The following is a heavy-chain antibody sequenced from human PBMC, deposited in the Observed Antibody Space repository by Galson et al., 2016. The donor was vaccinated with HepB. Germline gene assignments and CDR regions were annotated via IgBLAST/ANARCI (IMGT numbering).Heavy chain of an antibody. V-gene: IGHV4-34*01. CDR1: GGSFSGYY. CDR2: INHRGRT. D-gene: IGHD2-15*01. CDR3: ASMLGYCSGGNCYFP. Sequence: ETLSLTCVVYGGSFSGYYWSWVRQPPGKGLEWIGEINHRGRTNYNPSLKSRVTISVDMFKSQFSLKLSSVTAADTAIYYCASMLGYCSGGNCYFPWGQGTKVTVS. J-gene: IGHJ3*01.